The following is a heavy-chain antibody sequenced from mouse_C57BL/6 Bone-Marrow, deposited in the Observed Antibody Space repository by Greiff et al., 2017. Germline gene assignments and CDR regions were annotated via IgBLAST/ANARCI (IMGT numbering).Heavy chain of an antibody. Sequence: VQLQQSGAELARPGASVKLSCKASGYTFTSYGISWVKQRTGQGLEWIGEIYPRRGNTYYNEKFKGKATLTADKSSSTAYMGLRSLTSEDSAVYFCAYDGYLAYWGQGTLVTVSA. V-gene: IGHV1-81*01. D-gene: IGHD2-3*01. J-gene: IGHJ3*01. CDR3: AYDGYLAY. CDR2: IYPRRGNT. CDR1: GYTFTSYG.